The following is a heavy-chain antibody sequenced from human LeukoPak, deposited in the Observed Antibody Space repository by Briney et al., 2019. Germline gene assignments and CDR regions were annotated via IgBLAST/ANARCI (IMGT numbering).Heavy chain of an antibody. CDR1: DDFTSKFY. CDR3: ARIGPLGFFDY. V-gene: IGHV4-59*01. D-gene: IGHD3-10*01. Sequence: PSETLSLNCTVSDDFTSKFYWSWIRQPPGKGLEWIGHLFLSGATNYSPSLKSRLTMSVDTSKMHFSLRLTSVTAADTAVYFCARIGPLGFFDYWGQGMLVTVSS. J-gene: IGHJ4*02. CDR2: LFLSGAT.